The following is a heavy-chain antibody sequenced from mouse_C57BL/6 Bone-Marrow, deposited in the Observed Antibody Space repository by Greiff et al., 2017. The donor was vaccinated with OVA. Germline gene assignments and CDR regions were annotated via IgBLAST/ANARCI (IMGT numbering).Heavy chain of an antibody. CDR3: ANYGSSPYWYFDV. V-gene: IGHV1-26*01. Sequence: EVQLQQSGPELVKPGASVKISCKASGYTFTDYYMNWVKQSHGKSLEWIGDINPNNGGTSYNQKFKGKATLTVDKSSSTAYMELRSLTSEDAAVDYCANYGSSPYWYFDVWGTGTTVTVSS. CDR1: GYTFTDYY. J-gene: IGHJ1*03. CDR2: INPNNGGT. D-gene: IGHD1-1*01.